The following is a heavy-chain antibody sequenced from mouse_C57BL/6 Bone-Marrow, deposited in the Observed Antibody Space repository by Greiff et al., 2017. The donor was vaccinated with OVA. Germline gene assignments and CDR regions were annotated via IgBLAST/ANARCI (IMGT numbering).Heavy chain of an antibody. CDR1: GYTFTSYW. CDR3: ASGVFAY. Sequence: QVQLQQPGAELVKPGASVKLSCKASGYTFTSYWMQWVKQRPGQGLEWIGEIDPSDRYTNYNQKFKGMATCTVDTSSSTAYMQLSSLTSEDSAVYYCASGVFAYWYRGTLVTVSA. J-gene: IGHJ3*01. V-gene: IGHV1-50*01. CDR2: IDPSDRYT.